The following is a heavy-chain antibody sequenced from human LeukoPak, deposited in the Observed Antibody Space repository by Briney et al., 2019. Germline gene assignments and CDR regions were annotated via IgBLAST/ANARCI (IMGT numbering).Heavy chain of an antibody. Sequence: KSSETLSLTRAVYGGSFSGYYWSWIRQPPGKGLEWIGEINHSGSTNYNPSLKSRVTISVDTSKNQFSLKLSSVTAADTAVYYCASRVLRYFDWLFDPWGQGTLVTVSS. CDR1: GGSFSGYY. CDR2: INHSGST. CDR3: ASRVLRYFDWLFDP. V-gene: IGHV4-34*01. J-gene: IGHJ5*02. D-gene: IGHD3-9*01.